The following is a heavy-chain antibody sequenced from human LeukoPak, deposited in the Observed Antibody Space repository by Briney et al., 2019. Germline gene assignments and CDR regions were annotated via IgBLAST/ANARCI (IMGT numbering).Heavy chain of an antibody. J-gene: IGHJ4*02. CDR2: IYSGGST. CDR1: GFTVSSNY. D-gene: IGHD2-15*01. Sequence: GGSLRLSCAASGFTVSSNYMSWVRQAPGKGLEWVSVIYSGGSTYYAGSVKGRFTISRDNSKNTLYLQMNSLRAEDTAVYYCAREGGSCYFDYWGQGTLVTVSS. V-gene: IGHV3-66*02. CDR3: AREGGSCYFDY.